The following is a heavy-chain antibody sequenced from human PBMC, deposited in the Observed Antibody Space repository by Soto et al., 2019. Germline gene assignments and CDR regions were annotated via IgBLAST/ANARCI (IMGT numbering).Heavy chain of an antibody. V-gene: IGHV3-23*01. CDR1: GFTFSTYA. J-gene: IGHJ4*02. CDR3: AKVRRFPGGLRSLF. D-gene: IGHD3-10*01. Sequence: EVQLLESGGTLVQPGGSLRLSCAASGFTFSTYAMNWVLQAPGKGLEWVSYISGSSGGSTYYADSVKGRFTISRDNSKNTLFLKMNSLRVEDTAVYYCAKVRRFPGGLRSLFWGQGSLVTVSS. CDR2: ISGSSGGST.